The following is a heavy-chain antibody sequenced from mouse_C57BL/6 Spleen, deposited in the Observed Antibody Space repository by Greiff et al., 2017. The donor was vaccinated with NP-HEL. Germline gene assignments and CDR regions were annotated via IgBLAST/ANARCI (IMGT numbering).Heavy chain of an antibody. Sequence: VQLQQPGAELVKPGASVKLSCKASGYTFTTYWMPWVRQSPGRGLEWIGRIDPNSGGTKSNETFKSKATLTVDKPSSTADMQLNSQTSEDSAVDKCARLWDEYDDMDYWGQGTTVTVSS. V-gene: IGHV1-72*01. CDR3: ARLWDEYDDMDY. J-gene: IGHJ4*01. CDR2: IDPNSGGT. D-gene: IGHD4-1*01. CDR1: GYTFTTYW.